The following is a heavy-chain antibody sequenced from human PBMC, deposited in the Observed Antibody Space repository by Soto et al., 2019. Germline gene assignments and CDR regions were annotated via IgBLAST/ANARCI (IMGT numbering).Heavy chain of an antibody. D-gene: IGHD3-22*01. V-gene: IGHV3-7*03. CDR1: GFTFSSYW. Sequence: GGSLRLSCAASGFTFSSYWMSWVRQAPGKGLEWVANIKQDGSEKYYVDSVKGRFTISRDNAKNSLYLQMNSLRAEDTAVYYCARGAYYYDSSGYYYFDYWGQGTLVTVSS. CDR2: IKQDGSEK. CDR3: ARGAYYYDSSGYYYFDY. J-gene: IGHJ4*02.